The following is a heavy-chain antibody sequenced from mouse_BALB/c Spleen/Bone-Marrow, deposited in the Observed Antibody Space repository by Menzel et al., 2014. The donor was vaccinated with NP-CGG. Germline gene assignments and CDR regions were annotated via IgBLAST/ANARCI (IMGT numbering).Heavy chain of an antibody. V-gene: IGHV1-4*02. CDR3: AREGTYYAYFDY. CDR1: GYTFTSYT. J-gene: IGHJ2*01. CDR2: INPTGGYT. D-gene: IGHD1-1*01. Sequence: QVQLQQSAAELTRPGASVKMSCKASGYTFTSYTIQWVKQRPGQGLEWIGYINPTGGYTDYNQKFKDKTTLTADKSSSTAYMQLSSLTSEDSAVYFCAREGTYYAYFDYWGQGTTLTVSS.